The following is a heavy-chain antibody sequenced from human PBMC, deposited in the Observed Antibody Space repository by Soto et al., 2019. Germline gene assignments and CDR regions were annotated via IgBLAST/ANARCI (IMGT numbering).Heavy chain of an antibody. CDR1: GDSITSYY. CDR2: IYYSGST. V-gene: IGHV4-59*01. Sequence: QVQLQESGPGLVKPSETLSLTCTVSGDSITSYYWSWIRQPPGKALEWMGYIYYSGSTDNNHSLKSRVTISLDPAKKQFSLKLKSVPAADTAVYYCARDLGIGSGPFDAWGQGTMVSVSA. CDR3: ARDLGIGSGPFDA. D-gene: IGHD2-2*03. J-gene: IGHJ3*01.